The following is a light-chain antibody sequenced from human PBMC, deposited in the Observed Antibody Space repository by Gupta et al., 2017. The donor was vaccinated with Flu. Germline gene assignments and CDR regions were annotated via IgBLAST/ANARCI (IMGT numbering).Light chain of an antibody. V-gene: IGLV1-47*01. J-gene: IGLJ3*02. CDR1: STNIGTNY. CDR2: KNS. Sequence: GQSLTISCSGGSTNIGTNYVYWYQQLPGTAPKLLVYKNSERPSGVPDRFSGSKFGTSASLAVSGLRPEDEGDYHCAAWDDSLSGWVFGGGTRLTVL. CDR3: AAWDDSLSGWV.